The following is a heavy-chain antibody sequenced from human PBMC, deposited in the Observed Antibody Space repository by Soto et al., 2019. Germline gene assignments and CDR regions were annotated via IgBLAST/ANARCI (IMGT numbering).Heavy chain of an antibody. CDR1: GYTFTSYD. D-gene: IGHD3-3*01. Sequence: ASVKVSCKASGYTFTSYDINWVRQATGQGLEWMGWMNPNSGNTGYAQKFQGRVTMTRNTSISTAYMELSSLRSEDTAVYYCARGRYDFWSGYLYYYYYYMDGWGKGITVTVAS. CDR3: ARGRYDFWSGYLYYYYYYMDG. V-gene: IGHV1-8*01. J-gene: IGHJ6*03. CDR2: MNPNSGNT.